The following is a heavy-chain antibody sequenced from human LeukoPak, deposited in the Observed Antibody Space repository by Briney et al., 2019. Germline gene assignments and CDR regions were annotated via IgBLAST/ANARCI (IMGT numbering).Heavy chain of an antibody. J-gene: IGHJ5*02. Sequence: PGRSLRLSCTASGFIFGDYGLSWVRQAPGKGLEWVGFIRSKADGGTTEYAASVKGRFTISRDDSESIAYLQMNSLQTEDTAVFYCSRVLTSGTRRFDPWGQGTLVTVSS. CDR3: SRVLTSGTRRFDP. V-gene: IGHV3-49*04. D-gene: IGHD1-1*01. CDR1: GFIFGDYG. CDR2: IRSKADGGTT.